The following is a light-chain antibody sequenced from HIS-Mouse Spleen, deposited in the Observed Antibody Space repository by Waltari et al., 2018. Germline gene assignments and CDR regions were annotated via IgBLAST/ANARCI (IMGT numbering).Light chain of an antibody. J-gene: IGLJ2*01. CDR3: SSYTSSSTVV. CDR2: EVS. CDR1: SSDVGGYNY. Sequence: QSALTQPASVSGSPGQSITISFTGPSSDVGGYNYVSWYQQHPGKAPKLMIYEVSNRPSGVSNGFSGSKSGNTASLTISGLQAEDEADYYCSSYTSSSTVVFGGGTKLTVL. V-gene: IGLV2-14*01.